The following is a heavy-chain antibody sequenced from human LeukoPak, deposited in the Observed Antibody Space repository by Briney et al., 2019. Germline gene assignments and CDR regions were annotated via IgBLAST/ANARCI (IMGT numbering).Heavy chain of an antibody. Sequence: ASVKVSCKASGYTFTSYGISWVRQAPGQGLEWMGWISAYNGNTNYAQKLQGRVTMTTDTSTNTAYMELRSLRSDDTAVYYCARDSPLYYYDSSGYYSFDYWGQGTLVTVSS. D-gene: IGHD3-22*01. CDR3: ARDSPLYYYDSSGYYSFDY. V-gene: IGHV1-18*01. CDR2: ISAYNGNT. CDR1: GYTFTSYG. J-gene: IGHJ4*02.